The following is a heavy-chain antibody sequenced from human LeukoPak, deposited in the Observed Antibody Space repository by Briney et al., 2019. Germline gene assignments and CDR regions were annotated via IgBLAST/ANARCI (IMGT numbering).Heavy chain of an antibody. CDR1: GYSISSGYY. CDR3: ARRRDSSGYYEDY. V-gene: IGHV4-38-2*02. D-gene: IGHD3-22*01. Sequence: SDTLSLTCTVSGYSISSGYYWGWIRQPPGKGLEWIGSIYHSGSTYYNPSLKSRVTISVDTSKNQFSLKLSSVTAADTAVYYCARRRDSSGYYEDYWGQGTLVTVSS. CDR2: IYHSGST. J-gene: IGHJ4*02.